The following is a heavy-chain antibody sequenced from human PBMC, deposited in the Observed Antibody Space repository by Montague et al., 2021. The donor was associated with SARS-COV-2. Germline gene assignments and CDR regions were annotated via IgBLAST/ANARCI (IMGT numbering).Heavy chain of an antibody. J-gene: IGHJ3*02. Sequence: SLRLSCAASGFTFSKYNMNWVRQAPGKGLEWVSSISTSSLYIYYXASVKGRFTISRANAKNSLFLQMDSLRAEDTAVYYCARALSASYSVGGDSFDIWGQGTMVTVSS. CDR2: ISTSSLYI. D-gene: IGHD5/OR15-5a*01. CDR3: ARALSASYSVGGDSFDI. CDR1: GFTFSKYN. V-gene: IGHV3-21*01.